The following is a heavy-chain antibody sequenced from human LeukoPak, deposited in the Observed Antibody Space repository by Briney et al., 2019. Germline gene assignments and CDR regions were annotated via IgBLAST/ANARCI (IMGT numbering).Heavy chain of an antibody. CDR2: IIPILGIA. CDR3: ARSGTLTGMEDWFDP. D-gene: IGHD1-20*01. J-gene: IGHJ5*02. V-gene: IGHV1-69*04. CDR1: GGTFSSYA. Sequence: SVKVSCKASGGTFSSYAISWVRQAPGQGLEWMGRIIPILGIANYAQKFQGRVTITADKSTSTAYMKLSSLRSGDTAVYYCARSGTLTGMEDWFDPWGQGTLVTVSS.